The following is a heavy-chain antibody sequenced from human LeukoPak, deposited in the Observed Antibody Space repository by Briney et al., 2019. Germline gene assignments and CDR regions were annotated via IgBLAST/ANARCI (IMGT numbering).Heavy chain of an antibody. Sequence: ASVTVSCKVSGYTLTELSMHWVRQAPGKGLEWMGGFDPEDGETIYAQKFQGRVTMTEDTSTDTAYMELSSLRSEDTAVYYCATEPYYYDSSGYYWLNYWGQGTLVTVSS. D-gene: IGHD3-22*01. CDR1: GYTLTELS. CDR3: ATEPYYYDSSGYYWLNY. CDR2: FDPEDGET. J-gene: IGHJ4*02. V-gene: IGHV1-24*01.